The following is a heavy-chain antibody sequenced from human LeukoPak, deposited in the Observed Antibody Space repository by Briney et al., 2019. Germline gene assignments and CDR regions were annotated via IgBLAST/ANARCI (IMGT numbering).Heavy chain of an antibody. CDR2: INGDGSTR. CDR3: ARGLVPGFLDY. CDR1: GFTFNTYW. Sequence: GGSLRLSCAASGFTFNTYWMHWVRQAPGKGLVWVSRINGDGSTRNYADSVMGRFTISRDNAKNTLYLQMNSLRAEDTAVYYCARGLVPGFLDYWGQGTLVTVSS. V-gene: IGHV3-74*01. D-gene: IGHD4-11*01. J-gene: IGHJ4*02.